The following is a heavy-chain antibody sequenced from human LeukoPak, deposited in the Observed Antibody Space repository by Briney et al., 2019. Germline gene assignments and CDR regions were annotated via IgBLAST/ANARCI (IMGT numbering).Heavy chain of an antibody. D-gene: IGHD2-8*01. J-gene: IGHJ4*02. Sequence: SETLSLTCAVYGGSFSGYYWSWIRQPPGKGLEWIGEINHSGSTNYNPSLKNRVTISVDTSKNQFSLKLSSVTAADTAVYYCASKTRTRYCTNGVCYGDYWGQGTLVTVSS. V-gene: IGHV4-34*01. CDR3: ASKTRTRYCTNGVCYGDY. CDR1: GGSFSGYY. CDR2: INHSGST.